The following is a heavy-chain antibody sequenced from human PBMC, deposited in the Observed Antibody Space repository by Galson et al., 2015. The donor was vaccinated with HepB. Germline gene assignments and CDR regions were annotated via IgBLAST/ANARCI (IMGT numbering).Heavy chain of an antibody. CDR1: GFTFSNAW. CDR2: IKSKTDGETT. V-gene: IGHV3-15*01. D-gene: IGHD3-22*01. J-gene: IGHJ4*02. CDR3: TTDDSGAFFY. Sequence: SLRLSCAASGFTFSNAWMSWVRQAPGKGLEWVGRIKSKTDGETTDYAAPVKGRFTISRDDSKSTLYLQVSSLKTEDTALYYCTTDDSGAFFYWGQGSLVTVSS.